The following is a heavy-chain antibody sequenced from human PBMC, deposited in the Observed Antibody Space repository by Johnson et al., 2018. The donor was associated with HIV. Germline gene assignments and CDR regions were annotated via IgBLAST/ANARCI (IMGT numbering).Heavy chain of an antibody. CDR1: GFTFSSSW. CDR2: INSDGSST. J-gene: IGHJ3*01. CDR3: AKTRMGGILDAFDL. Sequence: VQLVESGGGLVQPGGSLRLPFAAPGFTFSSSWMPWVRQAPGKGLLWVSRINSDGSSTSYADSVKGRFTISRDNSKNTLDLQMNSLTIEDTAVFFCAKTRMGGILDAFDLWGQGTMVIVS. D-gene: IGHD3-10*01. V-gene: IGHV3-74*02.